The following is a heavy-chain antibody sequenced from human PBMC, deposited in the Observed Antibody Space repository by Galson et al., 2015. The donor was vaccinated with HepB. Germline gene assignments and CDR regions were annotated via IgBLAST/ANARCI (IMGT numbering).Heavy chain of an antibody. CDR3: ARILLGGHSSSWYQFDP. J-gene: IGHJ5*02. Sequence: PALVKPTQTLTLTCTFSGFSLSTNGVGVGWIRQPPGKALEWLALIYWDDDKYYSTSLKTRLTISKDTSKNQVVLTMTNMDPVDTATYYCARILLGGHSSSWYQFDPWGQGTLVTVSS. V-gene: IGHV2-70*01. CDR2: IYWDDDK. D-gene: IGHD6-13*01. CDR1: GFSLSTNGVG.